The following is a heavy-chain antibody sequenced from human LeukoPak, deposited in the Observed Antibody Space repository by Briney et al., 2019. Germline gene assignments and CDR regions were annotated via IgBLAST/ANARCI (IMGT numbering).Heavy chain of an antibody. V-gene: IGHV3-21*01. CDR1: GFPFSSYS. CDR2: ISSSSSYL. J-gene: IGHJ2*01. Sequence: GGSLRLSCAASGFPFSSYSMNWVRQAPGKGLEWVSSISSSSSYLYYADSVKGRFTIPRDNAKNSLYLQMNSLRAEDTAVYYCARDEDSSGYYVLSYWYFDLWGRGTLVTVSS. D-gene: IGHD3-22*01. CDR3: ARDEDSSGYYVLSYWYFDL.